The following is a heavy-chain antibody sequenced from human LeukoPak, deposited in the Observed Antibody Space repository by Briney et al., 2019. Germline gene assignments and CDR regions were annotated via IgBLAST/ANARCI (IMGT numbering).Heavy chain of an antibody. V-gene: IGHV4-34*01. CDR1: GGSFSGYY. CDR3: ARGSVKSDAFDI. J-gene: IGHJ3*02. CDR2: INHSGST. Sequence: SETLSLTCAAYGGSFSGYYWSWIRQPPGKGLEWIGEINHSGSTNYNPSLKSRVTISVDTSKNQFSLKLSSVTAADTAVYYCARGSVKSDAFDIWGQGTMVTVSS.